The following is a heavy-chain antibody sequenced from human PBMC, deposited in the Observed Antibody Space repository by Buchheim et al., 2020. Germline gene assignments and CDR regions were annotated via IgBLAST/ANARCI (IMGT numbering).Heavy chain of an antibody. J-gene: IGHJ4*02. CDR1: GGSLSSYY. Sequence: QVQLQESGPGLVKPSETLSLTCTVSGGSLSSYYWSWIRQPPGKGLEWIGYIYYSGSTNYNPPPKSRVTISVDTSKNQLSLILSAVTAADTAVYYCARVSAAGIFDYWGQGTL. V-gene: IGHV4-59*01. D-gene: IGHD6-13*01. CDR2: IYYSGST. CDR3: ARVSAAGIFDY.